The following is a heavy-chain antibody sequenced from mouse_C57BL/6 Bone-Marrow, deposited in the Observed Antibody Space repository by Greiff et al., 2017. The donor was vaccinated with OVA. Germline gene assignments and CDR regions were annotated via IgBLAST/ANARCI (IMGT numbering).Heavy chain of an antibody. Sequence: VQLQQSGPELVKPGASVKMSCKASGNTFTDYNMHWVKQSHGKSLEWIGYINPNNGGTSYNQKFKGKATLTVNKSSSTAYMELLSLTSEDSAVYYCAIYYDYDGFAYWGQGTLVTVSA. J-gene: IGHJ3*01. CDR1: GNTFTDYN. CDR3: AIYYDYDGFAY. D-gene: IGHD2-4*01. V-gene: IGHV1-22*01. CDR2: INPNNGGT.